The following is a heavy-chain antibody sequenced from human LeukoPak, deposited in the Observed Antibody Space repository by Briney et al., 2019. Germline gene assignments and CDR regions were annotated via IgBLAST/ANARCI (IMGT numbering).Heavy chain of an antibody. CDR2: FVRGST. CDR3: TRAAPYGTSWYGKNDY. V-gene: IGHV3-23*01. CDR1: GFTLSSYP. J-gene: IGHJ4*03. D-gene: IGHD6-13*01. Sequence: GGSLRLSCAASGFTLSSYPMNWVRQAPGKGLEWVSTFVRGSTYYADTVQGRFTISRDSSKNTLYLQMNSLRADDTALYFCTRAAPYGTSWYGKNDYWGQGTTVRVSS.